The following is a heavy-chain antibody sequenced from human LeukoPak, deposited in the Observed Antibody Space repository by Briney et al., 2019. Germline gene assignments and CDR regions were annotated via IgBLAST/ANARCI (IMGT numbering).Heavy chain of an antibody. V-gene: IGHV3-43*02. CDR3: AKDAFYYGSDNYYFYYYGMDV. Sequence: PGGSLRLSCAASGFMFDGYAMYWVRQVPGKGLEWVSLISGDGGRTSYADSVKGRFTISRDNGRNSLYLQMNSLRTEDTALYYCAKDAFYYGSDNYYFYYYGMDVWGQGTTATVSS. CDR2: ISGDGGRT. CDR1: GFMFDGYA. J-gene: IGHJ6*02. D-gene: IGHD3-10*01.